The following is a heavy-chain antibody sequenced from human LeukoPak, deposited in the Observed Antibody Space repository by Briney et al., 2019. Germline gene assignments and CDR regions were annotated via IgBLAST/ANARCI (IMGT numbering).Heavy chain of an antibody. Sequence: SVKVSCKASGGTFSSYAISWVRQAPGQGLEWRGRIIPIFGTANYAQKFQGRVTITTDESTSTAYMELSSLRSEDTAVYYCARAELYSSSWYNYWGQGTLVTVSS. CDR1: GGTFSSYA. CDR2: IIPIFGTA. CDR3: ARAELYSSSWYNY. J-gene: IGHJ4*02. D-gene: IGHD6-13*01. V-gene: IGHV1-69*05.